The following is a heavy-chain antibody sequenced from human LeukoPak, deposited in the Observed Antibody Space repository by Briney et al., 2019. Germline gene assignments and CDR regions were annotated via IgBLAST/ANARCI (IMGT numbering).Heavy chain of an antibody. D-gene: IGHD5-18*01. CDR2: INPNSGGT. V-gene: IGHV1-2*02. Sequence: ASVKVSCMASGYTFTGYYMHRVRPAPGQGLEWMGWINPNSGGTNYAQNLRGSVTLTRETSIRTDCMEMSRLRAQKTPVYYSARDRRGYSYGFRPYNWFDPWGQGTLVTVSS. CDR3: ARDRRGYSYGFRPYNWFDP. CDR1: GYTFTGYY. J-gene: IGHJ5*02.